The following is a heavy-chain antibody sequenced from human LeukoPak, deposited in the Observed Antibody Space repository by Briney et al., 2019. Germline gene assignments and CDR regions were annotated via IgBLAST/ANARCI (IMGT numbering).Heavy chain of an antibody. D-gene: IGHD3-22*01. CDR2: IYYSGST. CDR3: ASKYYDSSGYFPKPADFDY. J-gene: IGHJ4*02. Sequence: SETLSLTCTVSGGSISSYYWSWIRQPPGKGLEWIGCIYYSGSTNYNPSLKSRVTISVDTSKNQFSLKLSSVTAADTAVYYCASKYYDSSGYFPKPADFDYWGQGTLVTVSS. CDR1: GGSISSYY. V-gene: IGHV4-59*12.